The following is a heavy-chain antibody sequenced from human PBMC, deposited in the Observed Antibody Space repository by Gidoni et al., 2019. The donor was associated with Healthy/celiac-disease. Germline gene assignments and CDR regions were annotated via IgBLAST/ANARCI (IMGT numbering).Heavy chain of an antibody. CDR2: IWYDGTNK. J-gene: IGHJ6*02. Sequence: QVQLVESGGGVVQPGRSLRLSCAASGFTFNTYGMHWVRQAPGKGLEWVAIIWYDGTNKYYADSVKGRFTISRDNSKNTLYLQMNSLRAEDTAVYYCARPLSPYNYYYYGMDVWGQGTTVTVSS. D-gene: IGHD1-20*01. CDR3: ARPLSPYNYYYYGMDV. CDR1: GFTFNTYG. V-gene: IGHV3-33*01.